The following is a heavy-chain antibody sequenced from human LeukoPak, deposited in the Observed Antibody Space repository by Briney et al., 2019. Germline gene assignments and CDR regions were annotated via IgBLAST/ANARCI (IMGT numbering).Heavy chain of an antibody. J-gene: IGHJ6*03. D-gene: IGHD3-10*01. CDR3: ASEGAMVRGYYYYYMDV. V-gene: IGHV1-69*06. Sequence: GASVKVSCKASGGTFSSYAISWVRQAPGQGLGWMGGIIPIFGTANYAQKFQGRVTMTEDTSTDTAYMELSSLRSEDTAVYYCASEGAMVRGYYYYYMDVWGKGTTVTISS. CDR1: GGTFSSYA. CDR2: IIPIFGTA.